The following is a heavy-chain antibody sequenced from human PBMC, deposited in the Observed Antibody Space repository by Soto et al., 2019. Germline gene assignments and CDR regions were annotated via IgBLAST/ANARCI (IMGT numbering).Heavy chain of an antibody. CDR3: AAPIYSSSWLDYYGMDV. CDR2: INPNSGGT. J-gene: IGHJ6*02. V-gene: IGHV1-2*04. Sequence: GASVKVSCKASGYTFTGYYMHWVRQAPGQGLEWMGWINPNSGGTNYAQKFQGWVTMTRDTSISTAYMELSRLRSDDTAVYYCAAPIYSSSWLDYYGMDVWGQGTTVTVSS. CDR1: GYTFTGYY. D-gene: IGHD6-13*01.